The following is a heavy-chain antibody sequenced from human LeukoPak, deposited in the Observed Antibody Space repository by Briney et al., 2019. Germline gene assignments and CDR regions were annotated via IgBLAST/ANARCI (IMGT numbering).Heavy chain of an antibody. D-gene: IGHD2-15*01. CDR3: ARDHGKLVVVAADYFDY. V-gene: IGHV1-2*06. CDR1: GYTFIDYY. Sequence: ASVEVSCKASGYTFIDYYMHWVRQAPGQGLEWMGRINPNSGGTNYAQKFQGRVTMTRDTSITTAYMELSRLRSDDTAVYYCARDHGKLVVVAADYFDYWGQGILVTVSS. J-gene: IGHJ4*02. CDR2: INPNSGGT.